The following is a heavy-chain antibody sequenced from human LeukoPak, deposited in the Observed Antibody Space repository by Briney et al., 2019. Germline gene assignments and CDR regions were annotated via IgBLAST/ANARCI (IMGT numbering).Heavy chain of an antibody. J-gene: IGHJ4*02. CDR1: GFTFSSYG. V-gene: IGHV3-23*01. D-gene: IGHD2-15*01. Sequence: GGSLRLSCAASGFTFSSYGMHWVRQAPGKGLEWVSGISGSGGSTSYADSVKGRFTISRDKSKNTVYLQMHSLRAEDTAVYYCAKGLEVVVVTATFDYWGQGTLVTVSS. CDR2: ISGSGGST. CDR3: AKGLEVVVVTATFDY.